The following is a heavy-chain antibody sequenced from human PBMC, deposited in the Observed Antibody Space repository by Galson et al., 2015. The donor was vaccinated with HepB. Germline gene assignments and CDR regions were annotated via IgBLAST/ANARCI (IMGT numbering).Heavy chain of an antibody. D-gene: IGHD1-1*01. CDR1: GFTFSRYW. CDR2: INQDGNEK. Sequence: SLRLSRAASGFTFSRYWMTWVRQAPGKGLEWVANINQDGNEKYCVDSVKGRFTIFRDNAKNSLYLQMNSLRVGDTAFYYCARDVATVLGSFDMWGQGTMVTVSS. V-gene: IGHV3-7*01. J-gene: IGHJ3*02. CDR3: ARDVATVLGSFDM.